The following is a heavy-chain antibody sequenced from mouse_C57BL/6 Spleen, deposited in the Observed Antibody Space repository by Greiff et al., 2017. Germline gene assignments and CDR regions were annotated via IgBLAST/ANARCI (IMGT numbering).Heavy chain of an antibody. CDR3: ARQDDGYYYAMDY. CDR1: GFTFSSYG. V-gene: IGHV5-6*01. Sequence: DVQLQESGGDLVKPGGSLKLSCAASGFTFSSYGMSWVRQTPDKRLEWVATISSGGSYTSYPDSVKGRFTISRDNAKNTLYLQMSSLKSEDTAMYYCARQDDGYYYAMDYWGQGTSVTVSS. J-gene: IGHJ4*01. CDR2: ISSGGSYT. D-gene: IGHD2-3*01.